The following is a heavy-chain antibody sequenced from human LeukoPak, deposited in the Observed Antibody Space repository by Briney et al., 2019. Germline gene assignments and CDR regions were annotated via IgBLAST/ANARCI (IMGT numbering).Heavy chain of an antibody. CDR2: ISYDGNNK. D-gene: IGHD3-10*01. Sequence: PGGSLRLSCAASGFTFSNYALHWVRQAPGKGLEWVTVISYDGNNKYYADSVTGRFTISRDNSKNTLYLQMNNLGTEDTAVYYCARGGDYGSGSFRWRHFDYWGQGTLVTVSS. CDR1: GFTFSNYA. J-gene: IGHJ4*02. V-gene: IGHV3-30-3*01. CDR3: ARGGDYGSGSFRWRHFDY.